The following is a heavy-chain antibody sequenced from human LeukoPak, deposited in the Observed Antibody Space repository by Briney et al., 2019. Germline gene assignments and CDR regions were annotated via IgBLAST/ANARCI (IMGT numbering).Heavy chain of an antibody. J-gene: IGHJ5*02. CDR1: GYTFTGYY. CDR3: ARGSAFVTTHRGGNWFDP. CDR2: INPNSGGT. Sequence: GASVKVSCKASGYTFTGYYMHWVRQAPGRGLEWMGWINPNSGGTNYAQKFQVRVTMTRDTSISTAYMELSRLRSDDTAVYYCARGSAFVTTHRGGNWFDPWGQGTLVTVSS. D-gene: IGHD5-18*01. V-gene: IGHV1-2*02.